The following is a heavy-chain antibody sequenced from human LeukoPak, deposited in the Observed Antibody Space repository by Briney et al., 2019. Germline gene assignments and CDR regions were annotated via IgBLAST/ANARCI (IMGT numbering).Heavy chain of an antibody. CDR3: ARDSQGTRFLEWSRRFDP. CDR1: VYTFTGYY. V-gene: IGHV1-2*02. J-gene: IGHJ5*02. CDR2: INPNSGGT. Sequence: ASVKVSCKASVYTFTGYYMHWVRQAPGQGLEWMGWINPNSGGTNYAQKFQGRVTMTRDTSISTAYMELSRLRSDDTAVYYCARDSQGTRFLEWSRRFDPWGQGTLVTVSS. D-gene: IGHD3-3*01.